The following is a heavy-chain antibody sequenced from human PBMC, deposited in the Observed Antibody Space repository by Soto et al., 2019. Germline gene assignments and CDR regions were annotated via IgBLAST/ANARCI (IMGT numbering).Heavy chain of an antibody. CDR1: GYIFNRYV. CDR3: ARGRRWYDY. CDR2: IDAGNGKT. D-gene: IGHD6-13*01. Sequence: QVQLVQSGAEVKKPGASVKVSCKASGYIFNRYVMHWVRQAPGQRPEWMGWIDAGNGKTKYSEKFQGRVTITRDTSASTAYMELTTLRSADTAIYYCARGRRWYDYWGQGTQVIVSS. V-gene: IGHV1-3*01. J-gene: IGHJ4*02.